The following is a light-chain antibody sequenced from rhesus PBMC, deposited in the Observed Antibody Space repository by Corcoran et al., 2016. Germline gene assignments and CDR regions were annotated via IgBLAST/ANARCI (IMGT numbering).Light chain of an antibody. CDR2: KAS. J-gene: IGKJ4*01. CDR1: QDISGY. Sequence: DIQMTQSPSSLSASVGDTVTVTCRASQDISGYVGWYQKKPGKAPKLLIYKASPLESGVPSRFSGSGYGTDFTLTIKTLQPEDFATYYCPPRNSDPLTFGGGTKVERK. CDR3: PPRNSDPLT. V-gene: IGKV1-25*01.